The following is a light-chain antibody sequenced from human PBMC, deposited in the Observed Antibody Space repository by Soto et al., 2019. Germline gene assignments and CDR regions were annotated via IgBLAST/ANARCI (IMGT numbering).Light chain of an antibody. CDR1: QSISSW. CDR3: QQYNSYPLT. CDR2: KAY. J-gene: IGKJ4*01. Sequence: DIQMTQSPSTLSASVGDRVTITCRASQSISSWLAWYQQKPGKAPKLLIYKAYSLESGVPSRFSGSGSGTEFTLTISRLQPDDFATYYCQQYNSYPLTFGGGTKVEIK. V-gene: IGKV1-5*03.